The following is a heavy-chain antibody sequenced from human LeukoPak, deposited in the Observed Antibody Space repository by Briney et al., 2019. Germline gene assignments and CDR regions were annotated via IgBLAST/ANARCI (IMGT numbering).Heavy chain of an antibody. Sequence: PGGSLRLSCAASGFTFSSYSMNWVRQAPGKGLEWVSYISSSSSIIYYADSVKGRFTISRDNAKNSLYLQMNSLRDEDTAVYYCARDGSPYGDYVTFFDYWGQGTLVTVSS. CDR1: GFTFSSYS. CDR3: ARDGSPYGDYVTFFDY. V-gene: IGHV3-48*02. CDR2: ISSSSSII. D-gene: IGHD4-17*01. J-gene: IGHJ4*02.